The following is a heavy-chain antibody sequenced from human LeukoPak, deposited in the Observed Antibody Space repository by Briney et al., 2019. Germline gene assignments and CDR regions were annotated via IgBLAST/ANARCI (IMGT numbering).Heavy chain of an antibody. D-gene: IGHD1-26*01. CDR3: ARVRGSYYGDY. V-gene: IGHV4-39*07. J-gene: IGHJ4*02. CDR1: GGSISSSSYY. Sequence: PSETLSLTCTVSGGSISSSSYYWGWIRQPPGKGLEWIGSIYYSGSTYYNPSLKSRVTISVDTSKNQFSLKLSSVTAADTAVYYCARVRGSYYGDYWGQGTLVTVSS. CDR2: IYYSGST.